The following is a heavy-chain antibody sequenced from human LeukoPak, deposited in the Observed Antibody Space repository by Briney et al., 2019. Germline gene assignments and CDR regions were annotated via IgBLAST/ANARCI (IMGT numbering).Heavy chain of an antibody. CDR3: ARGLDSSGSDFDY. CDR2: INHSGST. J-gene: IGHJ4*02. D-gene: IGHD3-22*01. CDR1: GGSFSGYY. Sequence: PSETLSLTCAVYGGSFSGYYWSWIRQPPGKGPEWIGEINHSGSTNYNPSLKSRVTISVDTSKNQFSLKLSSVTAADTAVYYCARGLDSSGSDFDYWGQGTLVTVSS. V-gene: IGHV4-34*01.